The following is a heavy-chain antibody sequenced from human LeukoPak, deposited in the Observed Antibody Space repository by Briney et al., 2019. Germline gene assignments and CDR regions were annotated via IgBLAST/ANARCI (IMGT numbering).Heavy chain of an antibody. CDR2: ISYDGSNK. D-gene: IGHD3-22*01. Sequence: GGPLRLSCAASGFNFSTYALQGVRQAPGKGLEWVAVISYDGSNKYYADSVQGRFTISRDNSKNTLYLQMNSLRVEDTAVYYCARDRRPRGYCFEYWGQGTLVTVSS. V-gene: IGHV3-30*04. CDR3: ARDRRPRGYCFEY. CDR1: GFNFSTYA. J-gene: IGHJ4*02.